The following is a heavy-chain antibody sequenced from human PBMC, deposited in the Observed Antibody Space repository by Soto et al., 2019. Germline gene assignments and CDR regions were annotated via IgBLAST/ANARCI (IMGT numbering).Heavy chain of an antibody. J-gene: IGHJ6*02. D-gene: IGHD2-2*01. CDR2: ISSSGSHI. CDR3: ARDGGYCSTASCYFINYHLDGLDV. CDR1: GFTFSSYS. V-gene: IGHV3-21*01. Sequence: PGGSLRLSCEASGFTFSSYSMNWVRQTPGKGLEWVSSISSSGSHIYYADSVKGRFTISRDNAKKSLFLQMNSLRAEDTAVYYCARDGGYCSTASCYFINYHLDGLDVWGQGTTVPVSS.